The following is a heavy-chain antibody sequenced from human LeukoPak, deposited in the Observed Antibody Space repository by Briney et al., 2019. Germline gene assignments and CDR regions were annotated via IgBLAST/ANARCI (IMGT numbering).Heavy chain of an antibody. CDR1: GGSISSSSNY. J-gene: IGHJ4*02. CDR2: IYYSGST. V-gene: IGHV4-39*07. D-gene: IGHD3-10*01. CDR3: ARHTWFGGLLEYFFDY. Sequence: SESLSLTCTVSGGSISSSSNYWGWIRQPPGKGLEWIGSIYYSGSTYYNPSLKSRVTISVDTSKNQFSLKLSSVTAADTAVYYCARHTWFGGLLEYFFDYGGQGTLVTVSS.